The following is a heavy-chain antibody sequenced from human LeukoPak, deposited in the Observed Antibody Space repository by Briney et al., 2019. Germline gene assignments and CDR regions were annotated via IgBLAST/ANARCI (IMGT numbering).Heavy chain of an antibody. CDR3: ATQAGQYGAWSYYWFDP. CDR1: GGSISSSSYY. D-gene: IGHD3-10*01. Sequence: SETLSLTCTVSGGSISSSSYYWGWIRQPPGKGLEWIGSNTYHNPSLKSRVTISVDTSKNQFSLKLSSVTAADTAVYYCATQAGQYGAWSYYWFDPWGQGTLVTVCS. V-gene: IGHV4-61*05. J-gene: IGHJ5*02. CDR2: NT.